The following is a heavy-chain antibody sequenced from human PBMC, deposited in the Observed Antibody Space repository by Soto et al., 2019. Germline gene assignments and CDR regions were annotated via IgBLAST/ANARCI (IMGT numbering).Heavy chain of an antibody. J-gene: IGHJ6*02. CDR3: ARIVVVAADYYYYGMDV. D-gene: IGHD2-15*01. CDR2: IFYSGST. V-gene: IGHV4-39*01. CDR1: GGSISSSNYY. Sequence: SETLSLTCTVSGGSISSSNYYWGWIRQPPGKGLEWIGSIFYSGSTYYNPSLKSRVTISVDTSKNQFSLKLSSVTAADTAVYYCARIVVVAADYYYYGMDVWGQGT.